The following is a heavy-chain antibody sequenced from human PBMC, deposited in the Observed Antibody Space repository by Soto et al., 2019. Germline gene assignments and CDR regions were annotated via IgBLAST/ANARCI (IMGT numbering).Heavy chain of an antibody. CDR3: ARTVGSAYYFDF. D-gene: IGHD1-26*01. V-gene: IGHV4-4*07. CDR2: VWTSGST. Sequence: QVQLQESGPGLVKPSETLSLTCNVSDGSMSRYYWSWIRQPAGKGLEWIGRVWTSGSTNYNPSLKSRVTMSIDTSNNHFSLKLNSVTAADTAVYYCARTVGSAYYFDFWGQGTLVTVSS. J-gene: IGHJ4*02. CDR1: DGSMSRYY.